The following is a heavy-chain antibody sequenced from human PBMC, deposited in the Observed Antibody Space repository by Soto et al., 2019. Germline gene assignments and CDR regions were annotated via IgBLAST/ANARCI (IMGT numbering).Heavy chain of an antibody. CDR2: ISNDGDEK. CDR3: AKARVRIAGADSFDH. CDR1: VFTFSTSV. V-gene: IGHV3-30*18. J-gene: IGHJ4*02. Sequence: GGSLRLSCVASVFTFSTSVMHWVRQPPGKGLEWVALISNDGDEKYYGDSVEGRFSISRDNSKNTLYLQMSSLRAEDTAVYFCAKARVRIAGADSFDHWGQGTLVTVSS. D-gene: IGHD1-26*01.